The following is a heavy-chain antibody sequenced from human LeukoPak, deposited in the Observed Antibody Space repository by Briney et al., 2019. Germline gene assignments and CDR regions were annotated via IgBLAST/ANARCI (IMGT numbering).Heavy chain of an antibody. CDR3: VRIRGFGADYYYYYMDV. CDR2: IHHSGNI. V-gene: IGHV4-4*02. D-gene: IGHD3-10*01. J-gene: IGHJ6*03. Sequence: SGTLSLTCAVSGGSISSRNWWSWVRQPPGKGLEWIAEIHHSGNINYNPSLKSRVTISVDKSKNQFSLKLSSVTAADTAVYYCVRIRGFGADYYYYYMDVWGKGSTVTVSS. CDR1: GGSISSRNW.